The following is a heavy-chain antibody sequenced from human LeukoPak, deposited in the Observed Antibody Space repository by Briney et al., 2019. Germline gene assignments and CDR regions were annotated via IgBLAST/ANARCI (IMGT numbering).Heavy chain of an antibody. CDR2: ISGSGSNT. CDR3: AKEVRPDYYGSGRYFDY. D-gene: IGHD3-10*01. CDR1: GFTFSSYA. V-gene: IGHV3-23*01. J-gene: IGHJ4*02. Sequence: GGSLRLSCAASGFTFSSYAMSWVRQAPGKGLEWVSVISGSGSNTYYADSVKGRFTISRDNSKNTLYLQMNSLRAEDTAVYYCAKEVRPDYYGSGRYFDYWGQGTLVTVSS.